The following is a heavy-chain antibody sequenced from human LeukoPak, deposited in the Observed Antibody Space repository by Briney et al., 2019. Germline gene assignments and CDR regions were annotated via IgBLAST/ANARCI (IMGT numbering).Heavy chain of an antibody. J-gene: IGHJ4*02. D-gene: IGHD3-3*01. CDR3: AKDGITIFGVVITALGY. CDR2: ISYDGSNK. V-gene: IGHV3-30*18. CDR1: GFTFSSYG. Sequence: GGSLRLSCAASGFTFSSYGMHWVRQAPGKGLEWVAVISYDGSNKYYADSVKGRFTISRDNSKNTLYLQMNSLRAEDTAVYYCAKDGITIFGVVITALGYWGQGTLVTVSS.